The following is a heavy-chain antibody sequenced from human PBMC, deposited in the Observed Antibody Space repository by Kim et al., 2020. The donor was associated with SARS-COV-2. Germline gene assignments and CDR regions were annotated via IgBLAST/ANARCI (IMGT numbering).Heavy chain of an antibody. CDR2: ISGSGGST. J-gene: IGHJ6*02. D-gene: IGHD4-17*01. CDR3: AKYKDPKPPDYGDYGMDV. Sequence: GGSLRLSCAASGFTFSSYAMSWVRQAPGKGLEWVSAISGSGGSTYYADSVKGRFTISRDNSKNTLYLQMNSLRAEDTAVYYCAKYKDPKPPDYGDYGMDVWGQGTTVTVSS. CDR1: GFTFSSYA. V-gene: IGHV3-23*01.